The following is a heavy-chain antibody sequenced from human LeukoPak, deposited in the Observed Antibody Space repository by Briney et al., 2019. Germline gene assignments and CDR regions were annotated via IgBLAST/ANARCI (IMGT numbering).Heavy chain of an antibody. CDR2: IYYSGST. Sequence: PSETLSLTCTVSGGSISSSTYYWGWIRQPPGKGLEWIGSIYYSGSTYYNPSLKSRVTISVDTSKNQFSLKLSSVTAADTAVYYCARTRRPWTLFDPWGQGTLVTVSS. CDR1: GGSISSSTYY. CDR3: ARTRRPWTLFDP. J-gene: IGHJ5*02. V-gene: IGHV4-39*01. D-gene: IGHD3/OR15-3a*01.